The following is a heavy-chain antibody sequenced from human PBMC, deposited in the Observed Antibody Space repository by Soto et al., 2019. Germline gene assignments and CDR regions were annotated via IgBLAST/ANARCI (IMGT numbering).Heavy chain of an antibody. CDR3: ARVGGITGTTFDY. J-gene: IGHJ4*02. V-gene: IGHV4-61*01. D-gene: IGHD1-7*01. CDR1: GGSVSSGSYY. CDR2: IFYSGST. Sequence: SGTLSLTCTVSGGSVSSGSYYWSWIRQPPGKGLEWIGYIFYSGSTNYNPSLKSRVTISADTSKNQFSLNLSSVTAADTAVYYCARVGGITGTTFDYWGQGTLVTVSS.